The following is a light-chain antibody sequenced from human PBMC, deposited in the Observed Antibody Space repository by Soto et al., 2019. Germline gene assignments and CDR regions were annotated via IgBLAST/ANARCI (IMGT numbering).Light chain of an antibody. J-gene: IGLJ1*01. CDR2: ADN. CDR1: SSNIGSNS. Sequence: SSSNIGSNSVQWHQQLPGTAPNLLIYADNQRPSGVPDRFSGSKSGTSASLAITGLQFWDEADYYCAACDDSLNGFVFGTVTKVTV. V-gene: IGLV1-44*01. CDR3: AACDDSLNGFV.